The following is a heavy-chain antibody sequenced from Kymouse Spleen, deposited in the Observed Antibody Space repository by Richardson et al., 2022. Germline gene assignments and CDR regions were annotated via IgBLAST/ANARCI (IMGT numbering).Heavy chain of an antibody. V-gene: IGHV3-30*18. Sequence: QVQLVESGGGVVQPGRSLRLSCAASGFTFSSYGMHWVRQAPGKGLEWVAVISYDGSNKYYADSVKGRFTISRDNSKNTLYLQMNSLRAEDTAVYYCAKDRDNWNDDYYYYGMDVWGQGTTVTVSS. D-gene: IGHD1-1*01. CDR3: AKDRDNWNDDYYYYGMDV. J-gene: IGHJ6*02. CDR1: GFTFSSYG. CDR2: ISYDGSNK.